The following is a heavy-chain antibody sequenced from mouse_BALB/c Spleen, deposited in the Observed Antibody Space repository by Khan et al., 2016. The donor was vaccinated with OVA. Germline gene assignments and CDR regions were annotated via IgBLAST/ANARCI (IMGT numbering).Heavy chain of an antibody. Sequence: EVELVESGGGLVKPGGSLKLSCVASGFIFSRYSMSWVRQPPEKRLEWVASISTGGTYTYYTDSVKGRFTLSRDNADNPLYLQMNSLRSEDTAIYYCARHEYYYGSRPNFDYWGQGTTLTVSS. V-gene: IGHV5-9-3*01. CDR3: ARHEYYYGSRPNFDY. D-gene: IGHD1-1*01. CDR2: ISTGGTYT. CDR1: GFIFSRYS. J-gene: IGHJ2*01.